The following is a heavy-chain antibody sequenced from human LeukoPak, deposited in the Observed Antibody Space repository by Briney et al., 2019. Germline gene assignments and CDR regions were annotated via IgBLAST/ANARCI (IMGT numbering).Heavy chain of an antibody. CDR3: ARGALRWFDL. Sequence: GGSLRLSCAASGFTFNNAWMNWVRQAPGKGLEWVGRIRSKTDGGTTDYAAPVEGRFTISRDDSKNTLSLQMNSLKTDDTGVYYCARGALRWFDLWGQGTLVTVSS. CDR2: IRSKTDGGTT. J-gene: IGHJ5*02. CDR1: GFTFNNAW. V-gene: IGHV3-15*01.